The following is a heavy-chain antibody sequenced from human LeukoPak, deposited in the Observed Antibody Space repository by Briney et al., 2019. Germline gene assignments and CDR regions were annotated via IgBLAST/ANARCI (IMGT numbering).Heavy chain of an antibody. J-gene: IGHJ4*02. D-gene: IGHD6-19*01. CDR2: TYYRSKWYN. CDR3: ARDGRRTGGWPYYFDY. CDR1: GDSVSSNSAA. V-gene: IGHV6-1*01. Sequence: SQTLSLTCAISGDSVSSNSAAWNWIRQSPSRGLEWLGRTYYRSKWYNDYAVSVKSRITINPDTSKNQFSLQLNSVTPEDTAVYYCARDGRRTGGWPYYFDYWGQGTLVTVSS.